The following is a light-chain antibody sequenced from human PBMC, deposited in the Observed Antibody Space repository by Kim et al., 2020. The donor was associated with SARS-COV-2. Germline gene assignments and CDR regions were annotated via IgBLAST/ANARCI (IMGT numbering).Light chain of an antibody. Sequence: SPGERATLSCRASQSVRSSLAWYQQKPGQAPRLLIYDASIRATGVAARFTGSGSGTEFTLTISSLQSEDFAVYFCQQYYTWSALTFGGGTKVDIK. V-gene: IGKV3D-15*01. CDR2: DAS. CDR1: QSVRSS. CDR3: QQYYTWSALT. J-gene: IGKJ4*01.